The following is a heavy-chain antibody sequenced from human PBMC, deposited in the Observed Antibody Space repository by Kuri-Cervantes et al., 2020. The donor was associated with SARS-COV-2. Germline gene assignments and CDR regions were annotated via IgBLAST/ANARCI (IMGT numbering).Heavy chain of an antibody. V-gene: IGHV3-53*01. Sequence: GESLKISCAASGFTVSSNCMTWVRQAPGKGLEWVSTIYTGGSTDYADSVKGRFTISRDNPKNTMYLQMNSLRAEDTAVYYCAKDSASAGFDYWGQGTLVTVSS. J-gene: IGHJ4*02. CDR3: AKDSASAGFDY. D-gene: IGHD6-13*01. CDR2: IYTGGST. CDR1: GFTVSSNC.